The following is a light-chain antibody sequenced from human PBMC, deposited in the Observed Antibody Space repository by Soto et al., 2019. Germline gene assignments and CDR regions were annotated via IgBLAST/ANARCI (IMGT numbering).Light chain of an antibody. V-gene: IGKV2D-29*01. CDR3: MHTRQVPRGFT. CDR2: EVS. Sequence: DIVMTQTPLSLSVTPGQPASISCKSSQSPLHSDGRTYLYWYLQKPGQPPQLLIYEVSNRFSGVADRFSGSGSGTDCTLKISQVEAEDVGVYYCMHTRQVPRGFTFGPGTKVDIK. CDR1: QSPLHSDGRTY. J-gene: IGKJ3*01.